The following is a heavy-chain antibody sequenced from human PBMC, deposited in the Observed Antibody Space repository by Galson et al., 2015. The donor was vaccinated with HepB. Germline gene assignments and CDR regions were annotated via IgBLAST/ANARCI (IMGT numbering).Heavy chain of an antibody. Sequence: SVKVSCKASGYTFTSYGISWVRQAPGQGLEWMGWISAYNGNTNYAQKLQGRVTMTTDTSTSTAYMELRSLRSDDTAVYYCARDLAVAGTEMNWFGPWGQGTLVTVSS. D-gene: IGHD6-19*01. V-gene: IGHV1-18*01. J-gene: IGHJ5*02. CDR2: ISAYNGNT. CDR3: ARDLAVAGTEMNWFGP. CDR1: GYTFTSYG.